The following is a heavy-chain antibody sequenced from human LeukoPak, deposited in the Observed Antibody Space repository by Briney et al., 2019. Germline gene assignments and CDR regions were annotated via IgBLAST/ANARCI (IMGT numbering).Heavy chain of an antibody. J-gene: IGHJ6*02. V-gene: IGHV3-30-3*01. CDR3: ASGRGPISSTSCYRFCGTDV. Sequence: GRSLRLSCAASGFTFSSYAMHWVRQAPGKGLEWVAVISYDGSNKYYADSVKGRFTISRDNSKNTLYLQMNSLRAEDTAVYYCASGRGPISSTSCYRFCGTDVWGQGTTVTVSS. CDR1: GFTFSSYA. CDR2: ISYDGSNK. D-gene: IGHD2-2*02.